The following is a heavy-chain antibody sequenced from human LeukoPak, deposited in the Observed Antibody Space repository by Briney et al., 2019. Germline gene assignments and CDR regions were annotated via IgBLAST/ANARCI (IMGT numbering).Heavy chain of an antibody. D-gene: IGHD5-18*01. CDR3: ARAIRGYSYVIDY. CDR2: INQDGSEK. V-gene: IGHV3-7*03. CDR1: GFTFDDYW. J-gene: IGHJ4*02. Sequence: GRSLRLSCGASGFTFDDYWMSWVRQAPGQGLEWVANINQDGSEKYYLDSAKGRFTISRDNARNSLYLQVNSLRAEDTAVYYCARAIRGYSYVIDYWGQGTLVTVSS.